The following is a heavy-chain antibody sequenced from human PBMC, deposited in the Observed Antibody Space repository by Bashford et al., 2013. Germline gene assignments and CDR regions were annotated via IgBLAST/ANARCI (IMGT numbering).Heavy chain of an antibody. Sequence: SETLSLTCTIAGGSIRSHYWTWIRQPPGKGLQWIGYIHYSGSTHYNPSLKSRITISVDTSKNQFSLKLSSVTAADTAVYHCARAPRGTSYYDYWGQGTLVTVSS. CDR3: ARAPRGTSYYDY. J-gene: IGHJ4*02. CDR2: IHYSGST. D-gene: IGHD2-2*01. V-gene: IGHV4-59*11. CDR1: GGSIRSHY.